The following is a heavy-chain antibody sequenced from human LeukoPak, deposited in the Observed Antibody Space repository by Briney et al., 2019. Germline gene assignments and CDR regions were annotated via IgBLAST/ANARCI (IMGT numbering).Heavy chain of an antibody. CDR2: ISSSSIYI. V-gene: IGHV3-21*01. Sequence: GGSLRLSCAASGFTFSNYGMNWVRHAPGKGLEWVSSISSSSIYIYYADSVKGRFTISRDNAKNSLYLQMNSLRAEDTAVYYCARALIGYYFDYWGQGTLVTVSS. CDR1: GFTFSNYG. J-gene: IGHJ4*02. CDR3: ARALIGYYFDY. D-gene: IGHD2-8*01.